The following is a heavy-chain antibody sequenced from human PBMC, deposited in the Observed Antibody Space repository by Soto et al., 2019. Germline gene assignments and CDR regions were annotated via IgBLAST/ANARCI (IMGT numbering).Heavy chain of an antibody. CDR2: ISRGSDDI. Sequence: EVQLLESGGGLVQPGGSLRLSCAASGFTFHIYPMTWVRQTPGKGLEWVSTISRGSDDIQYADSVKGRFTLTRDDSKKTLYLQMNGLRAEDSAVYYFARSGERWLPEEYWGQGTLVTVSS. CDR3: ARSGERWLPEEY. J-gene: IGHJ4*02. V-gene: IGHV3-23*01. D-gene: IGHD6-19*01. CDR1: GFTFHIYP.